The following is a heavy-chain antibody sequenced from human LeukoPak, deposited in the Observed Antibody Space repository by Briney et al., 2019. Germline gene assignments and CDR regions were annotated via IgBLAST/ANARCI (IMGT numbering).Heavy chain of an antibody. CDR2: ITGSGGAT. Sequence: PGGSLRLSCAASGFTFSTYAVNWVRQAPGKGLEWVSAITGSGGATYYADSVKGRFTISRDNSKNTLYLQMSSLRAEDTAVYYCARADIVVVPAAIRMSYYYYYGMDVWGQGTTVTVSS. CDR1: GFTFSTYA. D-gene: IGHD2-2*01. V-gene: IGHV3-23*01. J-gene: IGHJ6*02. CDR3: ARADIVVVPAAIRMSYYYYYGMDV.